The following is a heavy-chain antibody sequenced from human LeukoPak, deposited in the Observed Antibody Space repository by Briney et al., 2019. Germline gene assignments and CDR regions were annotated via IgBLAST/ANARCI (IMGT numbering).Heavy chain of an antibody. V-gene: IGHV3-23*01. J-gene: IGHJ4*02. D-gene: IGHD4-17*01. CDR1: GFTLSSYA. Sequence: PGGSLRLSCAASGFTLSSYAMSWVRQAPGKGLEWVSAISGSGGSTYYADSVKGRFTISRDNSKNTLYLQMNSLRAEDTAVYYCAKIGEYGDYFDYWGQGTLVTVSS. CDR2: ISGSGGST. CDR3: AKIGEYGDYFDY.